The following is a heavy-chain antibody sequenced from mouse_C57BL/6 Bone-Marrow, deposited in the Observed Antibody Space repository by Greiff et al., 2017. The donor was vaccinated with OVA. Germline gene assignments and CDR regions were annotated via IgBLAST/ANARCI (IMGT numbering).Heavy chain of an antibody. D-gene: IGHD2-2*01. J-gene: IGHJ4*01. CDR1: GYTFTSYW. CDR2: INPSNGGT. Sequence: QVQLQQPGTELVKPGASVKLSCKASGYTFTSYWMHWVKQRPGQGLEWIGNINPSNGGTKYNEKFKSKATLTVDKSSSTAYMQLSSLTSEDSAVYYCARPLYGYDFMDYWGQGTSVTVSS. V-gene: IGHV1-53*01. CDR3: ARPLYGYDFMDY.